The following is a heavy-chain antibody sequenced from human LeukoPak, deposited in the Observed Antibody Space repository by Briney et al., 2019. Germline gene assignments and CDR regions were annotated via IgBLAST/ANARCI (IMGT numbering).Heavy chain of an antibody. Sequence: GGSLRLSCAASGFTFSSYSMNWVRQAPGKGLEWVSSISSSSSYIYYADSAKGRFTISRDNAKNSLYLQMNSLRAEDTAVYYCARDIFYDFWSGEHEYFQHWGQGTLVTVSS. CDR1: GFTFSSYS. D-gene: IGHD3-3*01. CDR2: ISSSSSYI. V-gene: IGHV3-21*01. CDR3: ARDIFYDFWSGEHEYFQH. J-gene: IGHJ1*01.